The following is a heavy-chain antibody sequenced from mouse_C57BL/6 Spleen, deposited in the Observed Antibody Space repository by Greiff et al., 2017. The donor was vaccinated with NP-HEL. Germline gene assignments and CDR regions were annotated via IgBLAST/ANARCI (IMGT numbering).Heavy chain of an antibody. Sequence: VQLQQSGAELVKAGASVKMSCKASGYTFTSYWMHWVKQRLGQGLVWFAETNPTNGRTYYNEKFKSKATLTVDKSSSTAYMLLSGPTFEDSAVYYCARSKKVVATYLDYWGQGTTLTVSS. CDR2: TNPTNGRT. D-gene: IGHD1-1*01. CDR1: GYTFTSYW. V-gene: IGHV1S81*02. CDR3: ARSKKVVATYLDY. J-gene: IGHJ2*01.